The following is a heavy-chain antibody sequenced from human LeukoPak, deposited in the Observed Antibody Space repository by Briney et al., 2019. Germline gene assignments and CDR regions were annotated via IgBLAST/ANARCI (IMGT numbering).Heavy chain of an antibody. CDR2: IYYSGST. D-gene: IGHD3-22*01. Sequence: SETLSLTCTVSGGSISSGGYYWSWIRQHPGKGLEWIGYIYYSGSTYYNPSLKSRVTISVDTSKNQFSLKLSSVTAADTAVYYCAGLTVTDAFDIWGQGTMVTVSS. CDR1: GGSISSGGYY. CDR3: AGLTVTDAFDI. V-gene: IGHV4-31*03. J-gene: IGHJ3*02.